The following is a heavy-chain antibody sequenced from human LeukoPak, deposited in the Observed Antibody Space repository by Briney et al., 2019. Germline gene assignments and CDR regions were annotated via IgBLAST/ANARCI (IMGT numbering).Heavy chain of an antibody. Sequence: GGSLRLSCAASGFTFTKYWMTWVRQAPGKGLEWVANIKQYGSEKFYVDFVKGRFTISRDNAKNSLDLQINSLGAEDTAVYYCARGLDCRSTSCYLDNWGQGTLVTVSS. CDR3: ARGLDCRSTSCYLDN. CDR1: GFTFTKYW. D-gene: IGHD2-2*01. CDR2: IKQYGSEK. V-gene: IGHV3-7*01. J-gene: IGHJ4*02.